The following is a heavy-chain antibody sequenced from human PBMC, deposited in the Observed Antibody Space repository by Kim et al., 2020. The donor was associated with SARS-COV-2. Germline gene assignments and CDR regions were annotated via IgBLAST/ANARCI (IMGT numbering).Heavy chain of an antibody. CDR3: ARGVAGTISGY. V-gene: IGHV1-2*02. Sequence: TNYAQKFQGRVTMTRDTSISTAYMELNSLRSDDTAVYYCARGVAGTISGYWGQGTLVTVPS. J-gene: IGHJ4*02. D-gene: IGHD6-19*01. CDR2: T.